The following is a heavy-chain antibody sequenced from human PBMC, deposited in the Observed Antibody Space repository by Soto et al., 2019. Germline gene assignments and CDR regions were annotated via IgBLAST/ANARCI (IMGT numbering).Heavy chain of an antibody. J-gene: IGHJ6*03. CDR3: ARVPRHYYYMDV. Sequence: PGGSLRLSCAASGFTFSSYWMHWVRQAPGKGLVWVSRINSDGSSTSYADSVKGRFTISRDNAKNTLYLQMNSLRAEDTAVYYCARVPRHYYYMDVWGKGTKVTVSS. V-gene: IGHV3-74*01. CDR1: GFTFSSYW. CDR2: INSDGSST.